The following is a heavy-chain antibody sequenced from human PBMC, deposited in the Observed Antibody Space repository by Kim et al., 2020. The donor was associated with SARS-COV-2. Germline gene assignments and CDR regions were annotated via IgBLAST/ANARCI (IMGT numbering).Heavy chain of an antibody. J-gene: IGHJ6*02. CDR2: IWYDGSNK. V-gene: IGHV3-33*01. CDR3: ARGTSAGYDYVWGSYRYRASYYYGMDV. D-gene: IGHD3-16*02. Sequence: GGSLRLSCAASGFTFSSYGMHWVRQAPGKGLEWVAVIWYDGSNKYYADSVKGRFTISRDNSKNTLYLQMNSLRAEDTAVYYCARGTSAGYDYVWGSYRYRASYYYGMDVWGQGTTVTVSS. CDR1: GFTFSSYG.